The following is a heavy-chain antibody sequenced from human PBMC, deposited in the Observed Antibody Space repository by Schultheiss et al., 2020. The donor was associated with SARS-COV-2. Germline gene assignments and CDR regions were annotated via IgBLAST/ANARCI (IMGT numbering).Heavy chain of an antibody. CDR3: AKERSSGWLGRIDY. CDR2: ISGSGGST. J-gene: IGHJ4*02. CDR1: GFIFNSHA. Sequence: GGSLRLSCAASGFIFNSHALSWVRQAPGKGLEWVSAISGSGGSTYYADSVKGRFTISRDNAKNSLYLQMHSLRAEDTALYYCAKERSSGWLGRIDYWGQGTLVTVSS. V-gene: IGHV3-23*01. D-gene: IGHD6-19*01.